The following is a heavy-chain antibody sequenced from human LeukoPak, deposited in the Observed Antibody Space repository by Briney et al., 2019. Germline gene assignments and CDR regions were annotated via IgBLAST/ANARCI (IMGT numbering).Heavy chain of an antibody. J-gene: IGHJ6*02. Sequence: TGGSLRLSCAASGFTFSGSTMHWVRQASGKGLEWVGRIRSKANNYATAYATSVKGRFTLSRDDSKNTAYLQMNSLKTEDTAVYYCIRGAASGSYHGFDVWGQGATVTVSS. CDR3: IRGAASGSYHGFDV. V-gene: IGHV3-73*01. CDR1: GFTFSGST. D-gene: IGHD1-26*01. CDR2: IRSKANNYAT.